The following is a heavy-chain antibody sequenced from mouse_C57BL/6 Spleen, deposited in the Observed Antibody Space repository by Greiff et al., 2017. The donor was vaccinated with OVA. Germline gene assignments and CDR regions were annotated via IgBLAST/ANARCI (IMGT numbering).Heavy chain of an antibody. D-gene: IGHD1-1*01. CDR3: ARGSSFDY. Sequence: EVQRVESGPGLVKPSQSLSLTCSVTGYSITSGYYWNWIRQFPGNKLEWMGYISYDGSNNYNPSLKNRISITRDTSKNQFFLKLNSVTTEDTATYYCARGSSFDYWGQGTTLTVSS. CDR2: ISYDGSN. CDR1: GYSITSGYY. V-gene: IGHV3-6*01. J-gene: IGHJ2*01.